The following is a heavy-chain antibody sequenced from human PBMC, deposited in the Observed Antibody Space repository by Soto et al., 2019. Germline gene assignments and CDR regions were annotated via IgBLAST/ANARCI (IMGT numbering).Heavy chain of an antibody. Sequence: QITLKESGPPLVKPTQTLTLTCTFSGFSVSTSGVGVAWIRQSPGKALEWLALIYWDNDKRYSPFLQSRVTITKDTSKNQVVLTGTNMDPVETATYYCAHKGGRGAGMDVWGQGTTVTVSS. CDR1: GFSVSTSGVG. D-gene: IGHD2-15*01. J-gene: IGHJ6*02. V-gene: IGHV2-5*02. CDR3: AHKGGRGAGMDV. CDR2: IYWDNDK.